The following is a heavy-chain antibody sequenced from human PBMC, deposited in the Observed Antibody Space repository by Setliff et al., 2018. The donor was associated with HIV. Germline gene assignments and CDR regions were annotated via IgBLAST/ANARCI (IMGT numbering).Heavy chain of an antibody. Sequence: GGSLRLSCEASGFTFSTYSMNWVRQAPGKGLEWVANIKEDGSEKYYVDSVKGRFTISRDNTKNSLYPQLNSLRAEDTAVYYCAGESSIAVAEYFQHWGQGTLVTVSS. CDR1: GFTFSTYS. CDR3: AGESSIAVAEYFQH. V-gene: IGHV3-7*05. D-gene: IGHD6-19*01. J-gene: IGHJ1*01. CDR2: IKEDGSEK.